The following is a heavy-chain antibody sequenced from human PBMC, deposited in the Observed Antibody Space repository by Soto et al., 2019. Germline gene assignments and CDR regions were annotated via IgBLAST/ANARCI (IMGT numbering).Heavy chain of an antibody. Sequence: EEENTVASVKVSCKASGGTFSSYPITWLRQAPGQGLEWMGGTFPIFDRGNYAQKFQGRLTITTDKSTNTAYMELSSLRSEDTAVYYCARRNTSGYLRYFDSWGQGTLVTVSS. CDR1: GGTFSSYP. V-gene: IGHV1-69*05. CDR3: ARRNTSGYLRYFDS. D-gene: IGHD3-22*01. J-gene: IGHJ4*02. CDR2: TFPIFDRG.